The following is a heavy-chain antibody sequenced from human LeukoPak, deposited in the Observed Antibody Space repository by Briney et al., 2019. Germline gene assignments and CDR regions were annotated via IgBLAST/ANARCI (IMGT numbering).Heavy chain of an antibody. Sequence: PGGSLRLSCAASGFTLDDYARHWGRQAPGKGLEWVSGISWNSGSIGYADSVKGRFTISRDNAKNSPYLQMNSLSAEDTAVYYCAELGITIIGGVWGKGTTVTISS. J-gene: IGHJ6*04. V-gene: IGHV3-9*01. CDR2: ISWNSGSI. CDR1: GFTLDDYA. CDR3: AELGITIIGGV. D-gene: IGHD3-10*02.